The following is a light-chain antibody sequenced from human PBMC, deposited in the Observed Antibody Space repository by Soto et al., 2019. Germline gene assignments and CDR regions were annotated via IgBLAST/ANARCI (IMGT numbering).Light chain of an antibody. CDR1: SSDVGGYDY. V-gene: IGLV2-8*01. CDR3: SSYAGSNNFV. CDR2: EVT. Sequence: QSALTQPPSASGSPGQSGTISCTGTSSDVGGYDYVSWYQQHPGKAPKLMIYEVTKRPSGVPDRFSGSKSGNTASLTVSGLQAEDEADYYCSSYAGSNNFVFGTGTKVTVL. J-gene: IGLJ1*01.